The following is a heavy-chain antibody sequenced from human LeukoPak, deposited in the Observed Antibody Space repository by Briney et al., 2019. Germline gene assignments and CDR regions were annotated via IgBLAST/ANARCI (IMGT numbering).Heavy chain of an antibody. Sequence: SETLSLTXTVSGGSISSSSYYWGWIRQPPGKGLEWVVCIYYSGSSSYNPSLNSPVSISVDTSKNQFSLKLSSVTAADTAVYYCARHRIAARPESYYYYYMDVWGKGTTVTVSS. CDR2: IYYSGSS. V-gene: IGHV4-39*01. CDR1: GGSISSSSYY. CDR3: ARHRIAARPESYYYYYMDV. D-gene: IGHD6-6*01. J-gene: IGHJ6*03.